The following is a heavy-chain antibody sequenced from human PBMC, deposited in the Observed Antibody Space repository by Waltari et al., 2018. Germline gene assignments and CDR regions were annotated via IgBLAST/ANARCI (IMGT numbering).Heavy chain of an antibody. Sequence: QVQLVQSGAEVKKPGASVTVSCKVSGYTLTDLSMHWVRQAPGKGPEWMGGFDPEEGETVSAQKVQRRVTMTEDTSTDTAYMELSSLTSADTAVYYCATDHNRQSGYDIWGQGTLVTVSS. CDR1: GYTLTDLS. CDR2: FDPEEGET. D-gene: IGHD5-12*01. CDR3: ATDHNRQSGYDI. J-gene: IGHJ4*02. V-gene: IGHV1-24*01.